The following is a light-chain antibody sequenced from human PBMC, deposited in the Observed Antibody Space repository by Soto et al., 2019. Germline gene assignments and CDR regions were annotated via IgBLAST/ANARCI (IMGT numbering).Light chain of an antibody. Sequence: DIQMTQSPSPLSASVGDRVSITCRASQSIGNYLNWYQQKPGKAPKLLIYGAFRLQSGVPPRFSGSGSGTDFTLLISSLQPEDYAAYYCQQRYSTPQTFGQGTKLEIK. J-gene: IGKJ2*01. CDR3: QQRYSTPQT. V-gene: IGKV1-39*01. CDR2: GAF. CDR1: QSIGNY.